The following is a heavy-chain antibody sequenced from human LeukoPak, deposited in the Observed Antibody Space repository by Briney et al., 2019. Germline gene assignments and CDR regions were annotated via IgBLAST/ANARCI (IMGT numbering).Heavy chain of an antibody. CDR3: ARDTYYYDSSGYYFDAFDI. J-gene: IGHJ3*02. CDR1: GYTFTGYY. D-gene: IGHD3-22*01. CDR2: IYPYSGDT. V-gene: IGHV1-2*02. Sequence: ASVTVSCKASGYTFTGYYIHWVRQAPGQGLEWMGWIYPYSGDTNYAQNLQGRVTMTRDTSISTAYMELSSLKSDDTAVYYCARDTYYYDSSGYYFDAFDIWGQGTMVTVSS.